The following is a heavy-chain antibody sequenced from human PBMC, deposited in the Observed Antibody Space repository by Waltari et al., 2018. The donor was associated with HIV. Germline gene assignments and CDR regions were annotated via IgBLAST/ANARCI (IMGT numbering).Heavy chain of an antibody. CDR3: AKDKGGVTYIFDY. CDR2: ISYDGSNK. V-gene: IGHV3-30*18. J-gene: IGHJ4*02. Sequence: SGGGVVQPGRSLRLSCAASGFGFSTYGMHWVGQAPGKGLEWVAVISYDGSNKYYADSVKGRFTISRDNSKNTLYLQMNSLRAEDTAVYYCAKDKGGVTYIFDYWGQGTLVTVSS. CDR1: GFGFSTYG. D-gene: IGHD1-1*01.